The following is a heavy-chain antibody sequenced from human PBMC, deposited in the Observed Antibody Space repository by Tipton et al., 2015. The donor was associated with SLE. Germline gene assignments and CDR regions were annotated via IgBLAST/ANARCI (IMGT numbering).Heavy chain of an antibody. CDR1: GYTFTDHL. V-gene: IGHV1-3*01. Sequence: QLVQSGAEVKKTGASVKVSCRASGYTFTDHLMHWVRLAPGQGFEWMGCINAANGDTRYSQRFQARVTISRDTFASTVYMELSSLRSEDTGVYYCARENEFRELPNWGQGTVVTVSS. J-gene: IGHJ4*02. CDR3: ARENEFRELPN. D-gene: IGHD3-10*01. CDR2: INAANGDT.